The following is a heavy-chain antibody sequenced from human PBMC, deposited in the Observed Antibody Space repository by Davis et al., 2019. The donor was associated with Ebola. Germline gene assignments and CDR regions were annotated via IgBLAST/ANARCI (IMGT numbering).Heavy chain of an antibody. V-gene: IGHV1-46*01. Sequence: AASVTVSCKASGYTFTSYYMHWLRQAPGQGLEWMGIINPSGGSTSYAQKFQGRVTMTRDTSTSTVYMELSSLRSEDTAVYYCARGGDTIFGVVRNYYGMDVWGQGTTVTVSS. CDR1: GYTFTSYY. CDR3: ARGGDTIFGVVRNYYGMDV. CDR2: INPSGGST. J-gene: IGHJ6*02. D-gene: IGHD3-3*01.